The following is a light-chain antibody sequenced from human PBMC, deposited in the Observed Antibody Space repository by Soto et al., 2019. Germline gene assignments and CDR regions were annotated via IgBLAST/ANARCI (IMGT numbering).Light chain of an antibody. Sequence: EIVLTQSPATLSLSPGERATLSCRASQSVSSYLAWYKQKPGQAPSLLIYDASNRATGIPARFSGSGSGTDSTLTIRSLEPEDFAVYYCQQRSNWPTFGQGTRLEIK. J-gene: IGKJ5*01. V-gene: IGKV3-11*01. CDR1: QSVSSY. CDR2: DAS. CDR3: QQRSNWPT.